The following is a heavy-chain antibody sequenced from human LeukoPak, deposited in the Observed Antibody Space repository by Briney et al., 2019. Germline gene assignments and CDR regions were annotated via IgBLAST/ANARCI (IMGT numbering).Heavy chain of an antibody. V-gene: IGHV3-53*01. CDR1: GFTVSSNY. CDR2: IYSGGST. Sequence: PGGSLRLSCAASGFTVSSNYMSWVRQAPGKGLEWVSVIYSGGSTYYADSVKGRFIISRDNSKNTLYLQMNSLRAEDTAVYYCARESGKGYFDYWGQGTLVTVSS. D-gene: IGHD3-10*01. J-gene: IGHJ4*02. CDR3: ARESGKGYFDY.